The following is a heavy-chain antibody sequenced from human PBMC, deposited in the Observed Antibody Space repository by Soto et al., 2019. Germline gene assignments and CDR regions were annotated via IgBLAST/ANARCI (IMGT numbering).Heavy chain of an antibody. CDR2: IDPNSGAT. D-gene: IGHD5-18*01. CDR3: ARGYGSSPNMELRFGMDV. V-gene: IGHV1-2*02. J-gene: IGHJ6*02. Sequence: QVYLVQSGAEVRRPGASVKVSCTAFGYILTGYSLHWVRQAPGQGLEWMGWIDPNSGATNSAERFHGRVSMTRDTSISAAYLELSSQRSEDTDVYYCARGYGSSPNMELRFGMDVWGQGTTISVSS. CDR1: GYILTGYS.